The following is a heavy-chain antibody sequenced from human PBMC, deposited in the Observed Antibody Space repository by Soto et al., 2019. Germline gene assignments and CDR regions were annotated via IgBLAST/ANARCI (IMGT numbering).Heavy chain of an antibody. CDR2: IIPILGIA. Sequence: QVQLVQSGAEVKKPGSSVKVSCKASGGTFSSYTISWVRQAPGQGLEWMGRIIPILGIANYAQKFQGRVTSSADNTTSTACMGRSSLRSEDTAVYYCARDPPGMRIQYFQHWGQGTLVTVSS. CDR1: GGTFSSYT. CDR3: ARDPPGMRIQYFQH. V-gene: IGHV1-69*08. J-gene: IGHJ1*01. D-gene: IGHD3-10*01.